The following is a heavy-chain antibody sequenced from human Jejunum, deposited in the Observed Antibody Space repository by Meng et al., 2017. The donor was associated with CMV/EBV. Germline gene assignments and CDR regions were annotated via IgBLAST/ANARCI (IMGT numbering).Heavy chain of an antibody. V-gene: IGHV4-59*01. CDR3: ARVSPDYGGNSYFDY. D-gene: IGHD4-23*01. CDR1: GGSISGYC. Sequence: GGSISGYCWIWIRQPPGKGLEWIGYIYYRGSTNSNPSLKSRVSMSADPSKNQFSLKLSSVTAADTAVYYCARVSPDYGGNSYFDYWGPGTEVTVSS. CDR2: IYYRGST. J-gene: IGHJ4*02.